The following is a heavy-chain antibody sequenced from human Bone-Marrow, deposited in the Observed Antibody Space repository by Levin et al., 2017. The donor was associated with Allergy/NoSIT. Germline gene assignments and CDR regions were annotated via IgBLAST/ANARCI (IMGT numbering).Heavy chain of an antibody. Sequence: PGGSLRLSCAASGFTFSNYWMHWVRQAPGKGLVWVSHINSDGSNTNYADSVKGRFTISRDNAKNTLYLQMNSLRDEDTAVYYCARGGGRRTSWLDNWGQGTLVTVSP. V-gene: IGHV3-74*01. CDR3: ARGGGRRTSWLDN. J-gene: IGHJ5*02. CDR1: GFTFSNYW. D-gene: IGHD2-15*01. CDR2: INSDGSNT.